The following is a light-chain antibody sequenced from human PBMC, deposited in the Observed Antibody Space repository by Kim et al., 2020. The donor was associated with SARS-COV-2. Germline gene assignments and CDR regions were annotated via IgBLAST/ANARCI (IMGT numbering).Light chain of an antibody. J-gene: IGKJ2*01. CDR3: MQTLQTPYT. V-gene: IGKV2-28*01. CDR1: QSLLHTYGYNY. CDR2: MGS. Sequence: DIVMTQSPLSLPVTPGEPASISCRSSQSLLHTYGYNYLDWYLQKPGQSPRLLIIMGSNRASGVPDRFSGSGSGTDFTLKISRVEAEDVGVYYCMQTLQTPYTFGQGTKLEI.